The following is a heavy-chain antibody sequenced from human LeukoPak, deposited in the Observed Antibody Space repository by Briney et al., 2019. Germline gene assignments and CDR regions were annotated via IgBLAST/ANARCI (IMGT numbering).Heavy chain of an antibody. CDR2: INPNSGGT. D-gene: IGHD6-6*01. CDR3: ARANIATRPFTNWFDP. Sequence: ASVKVSCKASGYTFTGYYMHWVRQAPGQGLEWMGWINPNSGGTNYEQKFQGRVTMTRDTSISTAYMELSRLRSDDTAVYYCARANIATRPFTNWFDPWGQGTLVTVSS. V-gene: IGHV1-2*02. CDR1: GYTFTGYY. J-gene: IGHJ5*02.